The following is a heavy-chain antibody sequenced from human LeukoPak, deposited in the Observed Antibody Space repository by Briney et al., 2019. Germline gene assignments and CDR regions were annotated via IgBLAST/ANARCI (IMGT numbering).Heavy chain of an antibody. Sequence: PSQTLSLTCTVSGSSISSGDYYWSWIRQPPGKGLEWIGYIYYSGSTYYNPSLKSRVTISVDTSKNQFSLKLSSVTAADTAVYYCARGGSQEYSYGSFDYWGQGTLVTVSS. J-gene: IGHJ4*02. CDR1: GSSISSGDYY. D-gene: IGHD5-18*01. CDR2: IYYSGST. CDR3: ARGGSQEYSYGSFDY. V-gene: IGHV4-30-4*08.